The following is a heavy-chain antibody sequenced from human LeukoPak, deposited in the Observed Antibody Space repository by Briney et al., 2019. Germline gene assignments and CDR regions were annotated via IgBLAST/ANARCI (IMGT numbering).Heavy chain of an antibody. Sequence: ASVKVSCKASGYTFTSSGISWVRQTPGQGLEWMGWISAYNGNTNYAQKLQGRLTMTTDTSTSTAYMELRSLRPDDTAVYYCARDTGLPYSSSWYAAFDYWGQGTLVTVSS. D-gene: IGHD6-13*01. CDR2: ISAYNGNT. J-gene: IGHJ4*02. CDR3: ARDTGLPYSSSWYAAFDY. V-gene: IGHV1-18*01. CDR1: GYTFTSSG.